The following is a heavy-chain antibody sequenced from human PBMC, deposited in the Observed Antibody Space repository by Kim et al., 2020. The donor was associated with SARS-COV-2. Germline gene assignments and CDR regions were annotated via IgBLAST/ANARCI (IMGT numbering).Heavy chain of an antibody. Sequence: GESLKISCKGSGYSFTNYWIAWVRQMPGKGLEWMGIIYPGDSDTRYSPSFQGQVTISADKSISTAYLQWSSLESSDTAMYYCARRGLTAEHSDLWGRGTLVTVSS. D-gene: IGHD2-21*02. CDR3: ARRGLTAEHSDL. CDR1: GYSFTNYW. CDR2: IYPGDSDT. J-gene: IGHJ2*01. V-gene: IGHV5-51*01.